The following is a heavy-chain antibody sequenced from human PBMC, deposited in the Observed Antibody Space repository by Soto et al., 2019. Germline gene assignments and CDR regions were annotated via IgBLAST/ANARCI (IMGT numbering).Heavy chain of an antibody. Sequence: GGSLRLSCAASGFTFSSYAMHWVRQAPGKGLEWVAVISYDGSNKYYADSVKGRFTISRDNSKNTLYLQMNSLRAEDTAVYYCARDYDSSGYFTNWFDPWGQGTLVTVSS. CDR3: ARDYDSSGYFTNWFDP. J-gene: IGHJ5*02. V-gene: IGHV3-30-3*01. CDR1: GFTFSSYA. D-gene: IGHD3-22*01. CDR2: ISYDGSNK.